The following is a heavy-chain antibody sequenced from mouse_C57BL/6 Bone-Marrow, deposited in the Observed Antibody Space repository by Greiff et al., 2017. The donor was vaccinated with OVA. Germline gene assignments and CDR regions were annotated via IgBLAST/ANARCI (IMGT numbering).Heavy chain of an antibody. D-gene: IGHD1-3*01. J-gene: IGHJ4*01. CDR1: GFTFSDYY. CDR3: ARHGKVPMDY. V-gene: IGHV5-12*01. Sequence: EVKLEESGGGLVQPGGSLKLSCAASGFTFSDYYMYWVRQTPEKRLEWVAYISNGGGSTYYPDTVKGRFTISRDNAKNTLYLQMSRLKSEDTAMYYCARHGKVPMDYWGQGTSVTVSS. CDR2: ISNGGGST.